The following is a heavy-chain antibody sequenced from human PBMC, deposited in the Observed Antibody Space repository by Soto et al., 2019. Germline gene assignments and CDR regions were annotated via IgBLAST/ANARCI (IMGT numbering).Heavy chain of an antibody. V-gene: IGHV3-21*01. CDR1: GFTFSSYS. Sequence: GGSLRLSCAASGFTFSSYSMNWVRQAPGKGLEWVSSISSSSSYIYYADSVKGRFTIFRDNAKNSLYLQMNSLRAEDTAVYYCARGIVGATRYFQHWGQGTLVTVSS. J-gene: IGHJ1*01. CDR2: ISSSSSYI. CDR3: ARGIVGATRYFQH. D-gene: IGHD1-26*01.